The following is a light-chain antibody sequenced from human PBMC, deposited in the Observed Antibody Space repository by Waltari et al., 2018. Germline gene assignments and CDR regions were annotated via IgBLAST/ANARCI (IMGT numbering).Light chain of an antibody. CDR3: QQYDDWWAT. CDR2: AAS. Sequence: EIVMTQSPATLSVSPGERVTLSCRASQSISTNLAWYQQKPGQTPRLLIFAASTRVTGIPDRFSGNRSGTEFTLTISSLQSEDFAIYYCQQYDDWWATFGGGTRVDLK. CDR1: QSISTN. V-gene: IGKV3-15*01. J-gene: IGKJ4*01.